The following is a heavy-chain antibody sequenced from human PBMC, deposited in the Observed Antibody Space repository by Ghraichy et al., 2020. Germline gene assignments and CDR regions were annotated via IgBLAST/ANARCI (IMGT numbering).Heavy chain of an antibody. V-gene: IGHV3-30*18. J-gene: IGHJ6*02. CDR2: ISYDGNSK. Sequence: LSLTCAASGFTFSRYGMHWVRQAPGKGLEWVAVISYDGNSKYSPDYRFTISRDNSKNTLYLQMNSLRAEDTAMYYCAKERDTSGYYSFRGDYYGMDVWGQGTTVTVSS. D-gene: IGHD3-22*01. CDR3: AKERDTSGYYSFRGDYYGMDV. CDR1: GFTFSRYG.